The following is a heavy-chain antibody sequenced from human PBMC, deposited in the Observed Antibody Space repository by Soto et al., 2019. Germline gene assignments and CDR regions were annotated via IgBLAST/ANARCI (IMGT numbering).Heavy chain of an antibody. J-gene: IGHJ3*02. Sequence: GGSLRLSCAASGFTFSSYSMNWVRQAPGKGLEWVSSISSSSSYIYYADSVKGRFTISRDNAKNSLYLQMNSLRAEDTAVYYCARDCKDSSGYYCAFDIWGQGTMVTVSS. V-gene: IGHV3-21*01. CDR1: GFTFSSYS. D-gene: IGHD3-22*01. CDR2: ISSSSSYI. CDR3: ARDCKDSSGYYCAFDI.